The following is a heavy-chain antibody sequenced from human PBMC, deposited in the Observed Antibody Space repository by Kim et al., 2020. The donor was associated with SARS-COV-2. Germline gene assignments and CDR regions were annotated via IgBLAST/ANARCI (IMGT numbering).Heavy chain of an antibody. V-gene: IGHV3-33*05. Sequence: GGSLRLSCAASGFTFSSYGMHWVRQAPGKGMEWVAVISYDGTNKYYADSVKGRFTISRDNSKNTLYLQMNSLRAEDTAVYYCARDRPYGSGSYDSSGMDVWGPGTTVTVSS. J-gene: IGHJ6*02. D-gene: IGHD3-10*01. CDR2: ISYDGTNK. CDR1: GFTFSSYG. CDR3: ARDRPYGSGSYDSSGMDV.